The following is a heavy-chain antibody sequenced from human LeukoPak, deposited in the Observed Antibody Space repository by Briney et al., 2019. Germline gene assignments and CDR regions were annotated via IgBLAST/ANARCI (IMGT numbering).Heavy chain of an antibody. CDR3: ARVGPGHVFFPVATDYYSFSLDV. CDR1: GYNFVYYG. Sequence: ASVKVSCKASGYNFVYYGITWVRQAPGLGLEWMGWVSPDTGATKYTQTLQGRVTMTTDTITNTAHMELRSLRSDDPAVYYCARVGPGHVFFPVATDYYSFSLDVWGKGTRVTVSS. CDR2: VSPDTGAT. J-gene: IGHJ6*03. D-gene: IGHD5-12*01. V-gene: IGHV1-18*01.